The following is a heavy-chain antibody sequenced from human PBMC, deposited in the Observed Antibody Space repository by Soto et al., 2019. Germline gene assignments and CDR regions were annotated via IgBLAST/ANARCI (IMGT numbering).Heavy chain of an antibody. V-gene: IGHV3-30*18. Sequence: GGPKRVCYAAAGGSCGGFGGRWVRKATGKGLEWVAFNSYDGSNKYYADSVKGRFTISRDSSEKTLYLQMNSLRPEDTAVYYCAKALGELSPESYDYWGQGPLVTVSS. CDR3: AKALGELSPESYDY. CDR1: GGSCGGFG. D-gene: IGHD3-16*02. J-gene: IGHJ4*02. CDR2: NSYDGSNK.